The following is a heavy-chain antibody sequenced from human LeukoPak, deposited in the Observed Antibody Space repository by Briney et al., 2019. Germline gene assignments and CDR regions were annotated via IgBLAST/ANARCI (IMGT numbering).Heavy chain of an antibody. CDR2: IYYSGST. J-gene: IGHJ4*02. D-gene: IGHD2-21*01. V-gene: IGHV4-59*12. CDR3: AIDCGGVTGRPGPYFDY. Sequence: SETLSLTCTVSGGSISSYYWSWIRQPPGKGLEWIGYIYYSGSTNYNPSLKSRVTISVDTSKNQFSLKLSSVTAADTAVYYCAIDCGGVTGRPGPYFDYWGQGTLVTVSS. CDR1: GGSISSYY.